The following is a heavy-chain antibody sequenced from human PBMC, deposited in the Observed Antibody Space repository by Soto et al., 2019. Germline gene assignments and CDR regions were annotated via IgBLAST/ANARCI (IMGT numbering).Heavy chain of an antibody. CDR3: ALEQQLAFDY. CDR1: GGTFSSYA. J-gene: IGHJ4*01. Sequence: ASVKLSLKDSGGTFSSYAISWVRQAPGQGLDCIGGIIPIFGTANYAQKFQGRVTITADESTSTAYRELSSLRSEDTAVYYCALEQQLAFDYRGQGTLDTVSS. CDR2: IIPIFGTA. D-gene: IGHD6-13*01. V-gene: IGHV1-69*13.